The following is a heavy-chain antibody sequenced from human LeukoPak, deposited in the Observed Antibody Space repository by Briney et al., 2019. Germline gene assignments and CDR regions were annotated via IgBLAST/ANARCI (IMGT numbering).Heavy chain of an antibody. CDR3: ARGTVFYCSSTSCYYYFDY. Sequence: SETLSLTCTVSGGSISSSSYYWGWIRQPPGKGLEWIGSIYYSGSTYYNPSLKSRVTISVDTSKNQFSLKLSSVTAADTAVYYCARGTVFYCSSTSCYYYFDYWGQGTLVTVSS. CDR2: IYYSGST. CDR1: GGSISSSSYY. J-gene: IGHJ4*02. V-gene: IGHV4-39*01. D-gene: IGHD2-2*01.